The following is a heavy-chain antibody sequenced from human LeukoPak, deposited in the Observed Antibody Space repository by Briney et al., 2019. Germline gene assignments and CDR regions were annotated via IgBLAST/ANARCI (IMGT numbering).Heavy chain of an antibody. CDR1: GGSISSSSYY. V-gene: IGHV4-61*01. J-gene: IGHJ5*02. Sequence: SETLSLTCTVSGGSISSSSYYWSWIRQPPGKGLEWIGYIYYSGSTNYNPSLKSRVTISVDTSKNQFSLKLSSVTAADTAVYYCARAPRLAPPRFDPWGQGTLVTVSS. CDR3: ARAPRLAPPRFDP. D-gene: IGHD6-19*01. CDR2: IYYSGST.